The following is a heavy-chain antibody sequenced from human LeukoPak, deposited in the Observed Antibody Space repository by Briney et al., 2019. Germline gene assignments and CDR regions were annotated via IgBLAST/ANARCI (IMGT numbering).Heavy chain of an antibody. V-gene: IGHV3-23*01. Sequence: GGSLRLSCAASGFTFSSYAMSWVRQARGKGLEWVSAISASGGTTYYADSVKGRFTISRDNSKNTLYLQMSGLRAEDTAVYYCAKEPREYCSSTSCPNWIDPWGQGTLVTVSS. CDR2: ISASGGTT. CDR1: GFTFSSYA. D-gene: IGHD2-2*01. J-gene: IGHJ5*02. CDR3: AKEPREYCSSTSCPNWIDP.